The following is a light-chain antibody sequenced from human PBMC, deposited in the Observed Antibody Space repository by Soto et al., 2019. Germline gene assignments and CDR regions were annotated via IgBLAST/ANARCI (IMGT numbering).Light chain of an antibody. CDR1: QSISSW. CDR2: KAS. Sequence: DIQMTPSPSTLSASVGDRVTITCRASQSISSWLAWYQQKPGKAPKLLIYKASSLESGVPSRFSGSGSGTEFTLTISSLQPDDLATYYCQQYNSYPYTFGQGTKLEIK. CDR3: QQYNSYPYT. V-gene: IGKV1-5*03. J-gene: IGKJ2*01.